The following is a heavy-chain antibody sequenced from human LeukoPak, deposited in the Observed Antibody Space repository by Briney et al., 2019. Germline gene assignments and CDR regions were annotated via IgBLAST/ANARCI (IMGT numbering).Heavy chain of an antibody. J-gene: IGHJ3*02. CDR2: INPSGGST. D-gene: IGHD2-15*01. Sequence: ASVKVSCKASGYTFTSYYMHWVRQAPGQGLEWMGIINPSGGSTSYAQKFQGRVTMTRDTSSGTVYMELSSLRSEDTAVYYCARSGYCSGGSCSDAFDIWGQGTMVTVSS. CDR3: ARSGYCSGGSCSDAFDI. V-gene: IGHV1-46*01. CDR1: GYTFTSYY.